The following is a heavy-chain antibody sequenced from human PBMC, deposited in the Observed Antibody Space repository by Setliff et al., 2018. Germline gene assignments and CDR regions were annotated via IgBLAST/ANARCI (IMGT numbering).Heavy chain of an antibody. CDR3: ARTHRVEATLDF. J-gene: IGHJ4*02. CDR2: IKGQTDGGTT. D-gene: IGHD1-26*01. V-gene: IGHV3-15*05. CDR1: ELIFSHTW. Sequence: GGSLRLSCAAPELIFSHTWMNWVRQAPGKGLEWVGRIKGQTDGGTTDYAAPVKGRFSISRDNVKNSLYLQMNSLRAEDTALYYCARTHRVEATLDFWGRGTLVTVSS.